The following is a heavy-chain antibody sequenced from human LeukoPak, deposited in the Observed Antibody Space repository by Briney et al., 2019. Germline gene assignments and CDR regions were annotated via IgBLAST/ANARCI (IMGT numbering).Heavy chain of an antibody. D-gene: IGHD3-10*01. Sequence: SETLSLTCTVSGYSITNNYYWDWVRQPPGKGLEWIASIYHSGRTYYNPALKSRVTISVDTSKNQFSLKLSSVTAADTAVYYCARRVLYYYGSGSYSMDVWGKGTTVTISS. V-gene: IGHV4-38-2*02. CDR3: ARRVLYYYGSGSYSMDV. CDR1: GYSITNNYY. J-gene: IGHJ6*03. CDR2: IYHSGRT.